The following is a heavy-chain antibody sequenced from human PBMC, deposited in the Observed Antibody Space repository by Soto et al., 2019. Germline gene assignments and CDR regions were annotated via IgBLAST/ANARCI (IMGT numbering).Heavy chain of an antibody. CDR3: ARRLNIALYDS. Sequence: SETLSLTCTVSADSLSPYYWGWFRQSPGVGLQWICYIYYTGRTYYDPSPKSRVSISLHTSWNQFSLLLTSLTAAETPVYYCARRLNIALYDSWGQGVLVTVSS. D-gene: IGHD5-12*01. CDR1: ADSLSPYY. V-gene: IGHV4-59*01. CDR2: IYYTGRT. J-gene: IGHJ4*02.